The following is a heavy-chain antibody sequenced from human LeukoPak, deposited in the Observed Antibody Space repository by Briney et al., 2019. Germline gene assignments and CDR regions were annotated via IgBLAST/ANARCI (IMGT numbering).Heavy chain of an antibody. V-gene: IGHV4-59*01. CDR1: GGSISSYY. J-gene: IGHJ4*02. D-gene: IGHD1-26*01. CDR2: IYYSGST. CDR3: ARASGSYPYYFDY. Sequence: PSETLSLTCTVSGGSISSYYWGWIRQPPGKGLEWIGYIYYSGSTNYNPSLKSRVTISVDTSKNQFSLKLSSVTAADTAVYYCARASGSYPYYFDYWGQGTLVTVSS.